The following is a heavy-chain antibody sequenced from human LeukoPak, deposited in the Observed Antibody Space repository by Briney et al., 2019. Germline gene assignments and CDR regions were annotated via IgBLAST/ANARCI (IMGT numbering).Heavy chain of an antibody. CDR3: ARYRRGAFDI. CDR1: GGSISSSSYY. J-gene: IGHJ3*02. CDR2: IYYSGST. V-gene: IGHV4-39*01. Sequence: SETLSLTCTVSGGSISSSSYYWGWIRQPPGKGLEWIGRIYYSGSTYYNPSLKSRVTISVDTSKNQFSLKLSSVTAADTAVYYCARYRRGAFDIWGQGTMVTVSS.